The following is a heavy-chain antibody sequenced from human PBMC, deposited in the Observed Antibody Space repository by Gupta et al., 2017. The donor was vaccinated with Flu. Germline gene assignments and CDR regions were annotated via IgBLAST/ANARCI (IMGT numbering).Heavy chain of an antibody. D-gene: IGHD2-21*02. V-gene: IGHV3-7*04. CDR2: IKQDGSEK. J-gene: IGHJ4*02. Sequence: EVHLVESGGGLVQPGGSLRLSCAACGFTFITYWMTWVRQAPGKGLEWVATIKQDGSEKYYVDSVKGRFTLSRDNAKSSLYLQMNSLRADDSGVYYCARGDSVDYWGQGSLVTVSS. CDR1: GFTFITYW. CDR3: ARGDSVDY.